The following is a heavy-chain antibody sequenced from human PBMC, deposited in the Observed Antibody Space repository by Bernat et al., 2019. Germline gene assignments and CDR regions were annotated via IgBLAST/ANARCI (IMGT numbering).Heavy chain of an antibody. J-gene: IGHJ4*02. D-gene: IGHD3-10*01. V-gene: IGHV3-72*01. CDR2: IKNKANNYDT. CDR3: ARVRLGVSLRYFDY. Sequence: EVQLVESGGGLVQPGGSLRLSCAVSGFTFSDHYMDWVRQAPGKGLEWVGRIKNKANNYDTDYAASAKGRFIISSDDSRNSLYLQMNSQKTEDAAVYYCARVRLGVSLRYFDYWGQGTLVTVSS. CDR1: GFTFSDHY.